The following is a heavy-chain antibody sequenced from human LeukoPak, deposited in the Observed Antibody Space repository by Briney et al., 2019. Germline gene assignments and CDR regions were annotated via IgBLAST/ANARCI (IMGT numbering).Heavy chain of an antibody. CDR3: ARDEEGIAVAGVGSGAFDI. CDR1: GFTFSRNW. CDR2: IKQDGSEK. V-gene: IGHV3-7*01. D-gene: IGHD6-19*01. Sequence: GRSLRLSCAASGFTFSRNWMTCVRHAPGKGLEWVANIKQDGSEKYYVDSAKGRFTISRDNAKNSLYLQMNSLRAEDTAVYYCARDEEGIAVAGVGSGAFDIWGQGTMVTVSS. J-gene: IGHJ3*02.